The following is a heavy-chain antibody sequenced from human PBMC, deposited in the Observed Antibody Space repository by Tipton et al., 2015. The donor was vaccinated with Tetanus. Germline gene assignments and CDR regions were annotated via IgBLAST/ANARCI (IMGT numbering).Heavy chain of an antibody. V-gene: IGHV1-69*01. CDR1: GGTFRSYA. Sequence: QLVQSGAEVKKPGSSVRVSCKTSGGTFRSYAISWVRQARGQGPEWMGGIFPQYGTANYAPEFQGRVTLTADESTVTAYMELSSLRSEDTAVYYCVRPARHCSGGSCFLALDFWGQGTQVTVSS. D-gene: IGHD2-15*01. J-gene: IGHJ4*02. CDR3: VRPARHCSGGSCFLALDF. CDR2: IFPQYGTA.